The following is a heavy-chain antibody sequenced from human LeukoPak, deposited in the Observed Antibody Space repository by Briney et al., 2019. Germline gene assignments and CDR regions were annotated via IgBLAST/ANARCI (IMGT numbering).Heavy chain of an antibody. CDR3: ARDLTGRSDY. J-gene: IGHJ4*02. V-gene: IGHV1-2*02. CDR2: INPNSGGT. D-gene: IGHD3-9*01. CDR1: VYTFTDYY. Sequence: ASVKVSCKASVYTFTDYYMHWVRQAPGQGLEWMGWINPNSGGTNYAQSFQGRVTMTRDTSISTAYMELSRLRSDDTAVYYCARDLTGRSDYWGQGTLVTVSS.